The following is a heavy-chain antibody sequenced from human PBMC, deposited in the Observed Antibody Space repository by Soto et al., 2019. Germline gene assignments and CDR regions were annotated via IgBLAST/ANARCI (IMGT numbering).Heavy chain of an antibody. D-gene: IGHD2-2*01. CDR1: GGSINNYY. J-gene: IGHJ5*02. CDR3: ARDRIRSSSADWPEWFDP. V-gene: IGHV4-59*01. Sequence: SETLSLTCTVSGGSINNYYWSWIRQPPGKGLEWIGYIHHSGSTNYNPSLKSRVTISLDTSKNQFSLKLSSVTAADTAVYYCARDRIRSSSADWPEWFDPWGQGTLVTVSS. CDR2: IHHSGST.